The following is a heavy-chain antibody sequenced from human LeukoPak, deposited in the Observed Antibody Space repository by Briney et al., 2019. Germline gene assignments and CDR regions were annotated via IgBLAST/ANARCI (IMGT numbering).Heavy chain of an antibody. J-gene: IGHJ4*02. CDR2: IYSGGST. Sequence: GGSLRLSCAASGFTFSSYEMNWVRQAPGKGLEWVSVIYSGGSTYYADSVKGRFTISRDNSKNTLYLQMNSLRAEDTAVYYCAHHLYSSGWYSHYFDYWGQGTLVTVSS. V-gene: IGHV3-53*01. D-gene: IGHD6-19*01. CDR3: AHHLYSSGWYSHYFDY. CDR1: GFTFSSYE.